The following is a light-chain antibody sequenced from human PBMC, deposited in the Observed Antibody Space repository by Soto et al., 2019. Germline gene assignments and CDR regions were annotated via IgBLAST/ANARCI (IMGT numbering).Light chain of an antibody. CDR1: SSDVGGYNY. J-gene: IGLJ1*01. V-gene: IGLV2-14*01. CDR2: DVS. Sequence: QSVLTQPASVSVSPGQSITISCTGTSSDVGGYNYVSWYQQHPGKAPKLMIYDVSNRPSGVSNRFSGSKSGNTASLTISGLQAEDEADYYCSSYTGSSTLVFGTGTKVTVL. CDR3: SSYTGSSTLV.